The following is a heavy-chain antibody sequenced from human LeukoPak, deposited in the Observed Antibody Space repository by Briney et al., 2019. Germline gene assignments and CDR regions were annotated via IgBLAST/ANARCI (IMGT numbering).Heavy chain of an antibody. CDR2: IYHSGST. J-gene: IGHJ4*02. CDR3: ARAVVAAALFDY. D-gene: IGHD2-15*01. CDR1: GGSISSGGYS. Sequence: KPSQTLSLTCAVSGGSISSGGYSWSWVRQPPGKGLEWIGYIYHSGSTYYNPSLKSLVTISVDRSKNQFSPKLSSVTAADTAVYYCARAVVAAALFDYWGQGALVTVSS. V-gene: IGHV4-30-2*01.